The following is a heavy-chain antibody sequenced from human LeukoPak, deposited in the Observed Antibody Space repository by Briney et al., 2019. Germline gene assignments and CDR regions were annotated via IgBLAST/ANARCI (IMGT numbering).Heavy chain of an antibody. V-gene: IGHV1-69*04. Sequence: GASVTVSYKASGGTFSSYAISWVRQAPGQGLEWMGRIIPILGIANYAQKLQGRVTITADKSTSTAYMELSSLRSEDTAVYYCARLDTAAYWGQGTLVTVSS. CDR2: IIPILGIA. CDR3: ARLDTAAY. D-gene: IGHD5-18*01. CDR1: GGTFSSYA. J-gene: IGHJ4*02.